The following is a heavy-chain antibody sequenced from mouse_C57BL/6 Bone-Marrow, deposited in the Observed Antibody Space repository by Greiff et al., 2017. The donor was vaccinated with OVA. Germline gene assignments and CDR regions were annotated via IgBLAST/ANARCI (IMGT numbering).Heavy chain of an antibody. J-gene: IGHJ1*03. D-gene: IGHD1-1*01. V-gene: IGHV1-9*01. CDR1: GYTFTGYW. CDR2: ILPGSGST. CDR3: ARYYDGSSYCWWFDV. Sequence: QVQLKESGAELMKPGASVKLSCKATGYTFTGYWIEWVKQRPGHGLEWIGEILPGSGSTNYNEKFKGKATFTAETSSNTAYMQLSSLTTEDSAIYYCARYYDGSSYCWWFDVWGTGTTVTVSA.